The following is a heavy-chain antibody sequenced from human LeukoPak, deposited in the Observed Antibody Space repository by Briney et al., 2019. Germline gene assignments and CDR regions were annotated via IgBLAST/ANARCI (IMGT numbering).Heavy chain of an antibody. CDR2: ISSSGSTI. CDR3: ARLRDRRNFDY. V-gene: IGHV3-48*03. CDR1: GFTLSSYE. Sequence: PGGSLRLSCAASGFTLSSYEMKWVRQAPGKGLEWGSYISSSGSTIYYADSVKGRFNISRENAKNSLYLKMNSLRAEDTAVYYCARLRDRRNFDYWGQGTLVTVSS. J-gene: IGHJ4*02. D-gene: IGHD4-17*01.